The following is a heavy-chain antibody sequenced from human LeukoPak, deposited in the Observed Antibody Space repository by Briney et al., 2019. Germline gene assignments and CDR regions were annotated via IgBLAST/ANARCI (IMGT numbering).Heavy chain of an antibody. V-gene: IGHV4-4*02. Sequence: PSETLSLTCAVSGGSISSSNWWSWVRQPPGKGLEWIGEIYHSGSTNYNPSLKSRVTISVDKSKNQFSLKLSSVTAADTAVYYCARDAGYDYVWGSYRSPFDYWGLGTLVTVSS. CDR2: IYHSGST. CDR3: ARDAGYDYVWGSYRSPFDY. J-gene: IGHJ4*02. D-gene: IGHD3-16*02. CDR1: GGSISSSNW.